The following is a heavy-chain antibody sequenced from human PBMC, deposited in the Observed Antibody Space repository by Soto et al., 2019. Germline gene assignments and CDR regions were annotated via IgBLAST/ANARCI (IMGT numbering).Heavy chain of an antibody. Sequence: QVQLQESGPGLVKPSETLSLTCTVSGGSVSSGSYYWSWIRQPPGKGLEWIGYIYYSGSTNYNPSLKSRVIISVDTSKNQFSLKLSSVTAAVTAVYYCANYPTTVTSDYWGQGTLVTVSS. J-gene: IGHJ4*02. D-gene: IGHD4-17*01. CDR3: ANYPTTVTSDY. CDR2: IYYSGST. CDR1: GGSVSSGSYY. V-gene: IGHV4-61*01.